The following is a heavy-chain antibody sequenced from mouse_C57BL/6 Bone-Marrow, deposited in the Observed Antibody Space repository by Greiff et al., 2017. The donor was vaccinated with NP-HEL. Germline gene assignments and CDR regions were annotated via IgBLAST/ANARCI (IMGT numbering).Heavy chain of an antibody. Sequence: EVQLQESGPGLAKPSQTLSLTCSVTGYSIPSDYWNWIRKFPGNKLEYMGYISYSGSTYYNPSLKRRISITRDTTKNQYYMQLSTVTTEDTDTCYCARSDGCLWFAYWGQGTLVTVSA. CDR1: GYSIPSDY. V-gene: IGHV3-8*01. CDR2: ISYSGST. D-gene: IGHD2-3*01. CDR3: ARSDGCLWFAY. J-gene: IGHJ3*01.